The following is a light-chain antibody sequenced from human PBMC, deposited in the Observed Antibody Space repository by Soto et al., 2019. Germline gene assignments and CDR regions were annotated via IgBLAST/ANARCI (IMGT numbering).Light chain of an antibody. CDR1: QSVSSSY. J-gene: IGKJ4*01. Sequence: EIVLTQSPGTLSLSPGERATLSCRASQSVSSSYLAWYQQKPGQAPRLLIYGASSRATGIPDRFSGSGSGTDFTLTIRSLEAEDFAVYCCHQYDSSPHPFGGGNKVEIK. CDR2: GAS. V-gene: IGKV3-20*01. CDR3: HQYDSSPHP.